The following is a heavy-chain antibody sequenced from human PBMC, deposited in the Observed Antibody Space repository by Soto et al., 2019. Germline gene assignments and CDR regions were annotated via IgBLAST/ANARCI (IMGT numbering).Heavy chain of an antibody. CDR2: INPNSGGT. D-gene: IGHD1-1*01. CDR1: GYTFTGYY. Sequence: ASVKVSCKASGYTFTGYYMHWVRHAPGQGHEWMGWINPNSGGTNYAQKFQGRVTMTRDTSISTAYMELSRLRSDDTAVYYCARVPRNWNPANFDYWGQGTLVTVSS. CDR3: ARVPRNWNPANFDY. J-gene: IGHJ4*02. V-gene: IGHV1-2*02.